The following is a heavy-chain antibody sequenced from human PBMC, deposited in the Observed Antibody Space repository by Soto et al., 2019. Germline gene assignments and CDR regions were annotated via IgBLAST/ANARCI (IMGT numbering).Heavy chain of an antibody. CDR2: IYYSGST. Sequence: QVQLQESGPGLVKPSQTLSLTCTVSGGSISSGGYFWSWIGQHPGKGLEWIGYIYYSGSTYYNPFLKSRVTISVDTSKNQFSLKLSSVTAADTAVYYCARARRSVWFDPWGQATLVNVSS. J-gene: IGHJ5*02. CDR1: GGSISSGGYF. V-gene: IGHV4-31*03. CDR3: ARARRSVWFDP.